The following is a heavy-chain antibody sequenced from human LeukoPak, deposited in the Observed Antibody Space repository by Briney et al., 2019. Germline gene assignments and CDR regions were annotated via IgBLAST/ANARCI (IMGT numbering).Heavy chain of an antibody. CDR2: IYDRGST. V-gene: IGHV4-38-2*02. J-gene: IGHJ6*03. CDR1: GYSISSGYF. CDR3: ARITMIVVVHYYYYYMDV. Sequence: PSETLSLTCTVSGYSISSGYFCGWIRPPPGKGLEWIGSIYDRGSTYYNPSLKSRVTISVDTSKNQFSLKLSSVTAADTAVYYCARITMIVVVHYYYYYMDVWGKGTTVTVSS. D-gene: IGHD3-22*01.